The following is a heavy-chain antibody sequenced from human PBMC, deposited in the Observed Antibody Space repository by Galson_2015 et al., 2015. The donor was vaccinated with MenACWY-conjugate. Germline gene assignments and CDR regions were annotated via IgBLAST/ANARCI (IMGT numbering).Heavy chain of an antibody. CDR3: AKIRFGGRPYYFDY. CDR1: GFNFSTYG. D-gene: IGHD2-15*01. J-gene: IGHJ4*02. V-gene: IGHV3-23*01. Sequence: SLRLSCAVSGFNFSTYGLAWVRQAPGKGLEWVSAISGSGTTKYDADSVKGRFTISRDNSKNTLYLQMNSLRAEDTAVYYCAKIRFGGRPYYFDYWGQGTLVTVSS. CDR2: ISGSGTTK.